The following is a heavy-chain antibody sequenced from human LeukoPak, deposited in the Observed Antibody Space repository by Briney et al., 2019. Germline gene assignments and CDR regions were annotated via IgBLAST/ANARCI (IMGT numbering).Heavy chain of an antibody. CDR3: ARQQKGYSYGIKGVLGP. D-gene: IGHD5-18*01. J-gene: IGHJ5*02. CDR1: GGSISSSSYY. Sequence: SETLSLTCTVSGGSISSSSYYWGWIRQPPGKGLEWIGSIYYSGSTYYNPSLKSRVTISVDTSKNQFSLKLSSVTAADTAVYYCARQQKGYSYGIKGVLGPWGQGTLVTVSS. CDR2: IYYSGST. V-gene: IGHV4-39*01.